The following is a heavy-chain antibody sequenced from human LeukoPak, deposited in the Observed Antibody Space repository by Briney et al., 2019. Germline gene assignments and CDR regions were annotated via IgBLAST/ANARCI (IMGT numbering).Heavy chain of an antibody. D-gene: IGHD3-10*01. Sequence: GGSLRLSCADSGFTFSNYGMHWVRPAPGKGLEWVAVISYDGSNKYYADSVKGRFTISRDNSKNTLYLQMNSLRAEDTAVYYCARDVLTYGSYFDYWGQGTLVTVSS. CDR3: ARDVLTYGSYFDY. J-gene: IGHJ4*02. CDR2: ISYDGSNK. V-gene: IGHV3-30*03. CDR1: GFTFSNYG.